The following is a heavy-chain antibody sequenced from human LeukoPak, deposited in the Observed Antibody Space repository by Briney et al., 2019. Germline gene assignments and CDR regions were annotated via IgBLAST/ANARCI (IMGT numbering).Heavy chain of an antibody. CDR1: GFTFSSYA. CDR3: ARQGSAYRSGWTIPHFDY. D-gene: IGHD6-19*01. CDR2: ISGSGGST. Sequence: GGSLRLSCAASGFTFSSYAMSWVRQAPGKGLEWVSAISGSGGSTYYADSVKGRFTISRDNSKNTLHLQMNSLRDEDTAVYYCARQGSAYRSGWTIPHFDYWGQGILVTVSA. J-gene: IGHJ4*02. V-gene: IGHV3-23*01.